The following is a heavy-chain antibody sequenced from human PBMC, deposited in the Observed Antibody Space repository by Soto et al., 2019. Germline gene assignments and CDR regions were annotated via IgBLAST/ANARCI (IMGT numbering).Heavy chain of an antibody. V-gene: IGHV4-39*01. CDR2: IYYSGST. CDR3: ASRGYCSGGSCYSHYYYYMDV. D-gene: IGHD2-15*01. CDR1: GGSISSSSYY. Sequence: QLQLQESGPGLVKPSETLSLTCTVSGGSISSSSYYWGWIRQPPGKGLEWIGSIYYSGSTYYNPSLKSRVTISVDTSKNQFSLKLSSVTAADTAVYYCASRGYCSGGSCYSHYYYYMDVWGKGTTVTVSS. J-gene: IGHJ6*03.